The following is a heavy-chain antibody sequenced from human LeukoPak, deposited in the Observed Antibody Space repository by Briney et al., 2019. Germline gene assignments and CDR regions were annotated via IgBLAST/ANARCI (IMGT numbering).Heavy chain of an antibody. Sequence: GSLRLSCAASGFIFTTHGMHWIRQPPGKGLEWIGYIYYSGSTNYNPSLKSRVTISVDTSRNQFSLKLSSVTAADTAVYYCARAYSSGWFYFDYWGQGTLVTVSS. CDR1: GFIFTTHG. CDR3: ARAYSSGWFYFDY. CDR2: IYYSGST. V-gene: IGHV4-59*11. J-gene: IGHJ4*02. D-gene: IGHD6-19*01.